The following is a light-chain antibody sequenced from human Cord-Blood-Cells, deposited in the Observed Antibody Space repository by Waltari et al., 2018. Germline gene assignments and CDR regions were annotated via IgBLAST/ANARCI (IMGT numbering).Light chain of an antibody. CDR2: WAS. V-gene: IGKV4-1*01. CDR3: QQYYSTPPWT. Sequence: DIVMTQSPDSLAVSLGERATINCKSSQSVLYSSNKKNSLAWYQQKPGQPPKLLIYWASTRESGVPDRFSGSGSGTDFTLTISSLQAEDVAVYYCQQYYSTPPWTFGQGTKVEIK. J-gene: IGKJ1*01. CDR1: QSVLYSSNKKNS.